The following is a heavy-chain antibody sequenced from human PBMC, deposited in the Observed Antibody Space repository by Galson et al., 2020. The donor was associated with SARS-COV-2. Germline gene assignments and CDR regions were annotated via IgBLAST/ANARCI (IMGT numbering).Heavy chain of an antibody. CDR2: ISSSSSII. CDR3: ARDELRYFDWLLPQPGY. D-gene: IGHD3-9*01. J-gene: IGHJ4*02. Sequence: GESLKISCAASGFTFSSYSMNWVRQAPGKGLEWVSYISSSSSIIYYADSVKGRFTIPRDNAKNSLYLQMNSLRAEDTAVYYCARDELRYFDWLLPQPGYWGQGTLVTVSS. CDR1: GFTFSSYS. V-gene: IGHV3-48*01.